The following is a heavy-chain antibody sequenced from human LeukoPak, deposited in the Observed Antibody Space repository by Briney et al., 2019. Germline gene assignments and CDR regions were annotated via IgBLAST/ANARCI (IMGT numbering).Heavy chain of an antibody. CDR1: GFTFSSYG. V-gene: IGHV3-30*18. CDR2: ISYDGSNK. D-gene: IGHD2-2*01. J-gene: IGHJ4*02. CDR3: AKPPEYCSSTSCYFY. Sequence: GGSLRLSCAASGFTFSSYGMHWVRQAPGKGLEWVAVISYDGSNKYYADSVKGRFTISRDNSKNTLCLQMNSLRAEDTAVYYCAKPPEYCSSTSCYFYWGQGTLVTVSS.